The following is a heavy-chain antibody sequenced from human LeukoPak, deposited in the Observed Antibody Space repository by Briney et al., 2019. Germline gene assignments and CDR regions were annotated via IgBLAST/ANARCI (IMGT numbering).Heavy chain of an antibody. Sequence: SETLSLTCTVSGGSISSYYWSWIRQPAGKGLEWIGRIYTSVSTNYNPSLKSRVTMSVDTSKNQFSLNLSSVTAADTAVYYCARDGRIAAARGLNWFDPWGQGTLVTVSS. V-gene: IGHV4-4*07. D-gene: IGHD6-13*01. J-gene: IGHJ5*02. CDR1: GGSISSYY. CDR2: IYTSVST. CDR3: ARDGRIAAARGLNWFDP.